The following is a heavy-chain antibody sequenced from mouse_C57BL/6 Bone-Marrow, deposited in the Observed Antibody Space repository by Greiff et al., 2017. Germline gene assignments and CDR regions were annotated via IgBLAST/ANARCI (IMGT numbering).Heavy chain of an antibody. J-gene: IGHJ4*01. CDR3: ARHKNGSSYYAMDY. V-gene: IGHV5-12*01. CDR2: ISNGGGST. CDR1: GFTFSDYY. D-gene: IGHD1-1*01. Sequence: DVMLVESGGGLVQPGGSLKLSCAASGFTFSDYYMYWVRQTPEKRLEWVAYISNGGGSTYYPDTVKGRFTISRDNAKNTLYLQMSRLKSEDTAMYYCARHKNGSSYYAMDYWGQGTSVTVSS.